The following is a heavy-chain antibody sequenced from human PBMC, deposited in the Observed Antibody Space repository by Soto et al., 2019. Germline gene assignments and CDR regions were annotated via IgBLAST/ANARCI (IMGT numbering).Heavy chain of an antibody. J-gene: IGHJ4*02. CDR3: STVAMAPSDCSSTTCPIG. Sequence: GGSLCLSCVASGLSFTEAWMNWARQAPRQGLEWVGRVKSNTGGGTTDYASPVKGRNTILREDSSNTLNLQMNSLKSEDTAVYYGSTVAMAPSDCSSTTCPIGWGPGTLVTVSS. V-gene: IGHV3-15*07. D-gene: IGHD2-2*01. CDR1: GLSFTEAW. CDR2: VKSNTGGGTT.